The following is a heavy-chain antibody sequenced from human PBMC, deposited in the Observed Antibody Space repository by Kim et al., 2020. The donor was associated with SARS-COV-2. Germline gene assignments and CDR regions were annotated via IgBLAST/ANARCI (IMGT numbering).Heavy chain of an antibody. J-gene: IGHJ4*02. D-gene: IGHD6-19*01. V-gene: IGHV3-74*01. Sequence: GDSVRGRFTSARDNAKNALYLQMNSLGAEDTAVYYCARRQFTSGWYYFDYWGQGTLVTVSS. CDR3: ARRQFTSGWYYFDY.